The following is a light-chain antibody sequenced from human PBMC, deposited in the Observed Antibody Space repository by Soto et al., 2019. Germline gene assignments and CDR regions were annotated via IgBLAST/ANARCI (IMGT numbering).Light chain of an antibody. CDR3: QQYNCYPWT. CDR1: QSISSW. CDR2: KAS. Sequence: DIQMTQSPSTLSASVGDRVTITCRASQSISSWLAWYQQKPGKAPKLLIYKASSLESGVPSRFSGSGSGTEFTLTISSLQPDDFATDSSQQYNCYPWTFGQGTKVEIE. V-gene: IGKV1-5*03. J-gene: IGKJ1*01.